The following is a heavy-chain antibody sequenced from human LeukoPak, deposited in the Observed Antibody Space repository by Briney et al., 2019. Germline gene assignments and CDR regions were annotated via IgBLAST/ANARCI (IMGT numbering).Heavy chain of an antibody. D-gene: IGHD1-26*01. V-gene: IGHV1-69*04. CDR1: GGTFSSYA. CDR3: TRVNLRGSQYNWFDP. CDR2: IIPILGIA. Sequence: GASVKVSCKASGGTFSSYAISWVRQAPGQGLEWMGRIIPILGIANYAQKFQDRITITADTSTGTAYLHLSSLTSEDTAIYYCTRVNLRGSQYNWFDPWGQGTLVTVSS. J-gene: IGHJ5*02.